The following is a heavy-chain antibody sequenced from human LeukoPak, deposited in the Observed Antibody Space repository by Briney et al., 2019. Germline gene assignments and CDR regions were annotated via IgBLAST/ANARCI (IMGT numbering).Heavy chain of an antibody. J-gene: IGHJ5*02. CDR2: IYLGDSDT. D-gene: IGHD6-19*01. CDR3: AREVAVSETHYIRSYNCSDP. V-gene: IGHV5-51*01. Sequence: GESLQISCKGSGYSFSNYWIGWVRPRPGKGLEWMGIIYLGDSDTRYSPSFQGQVTISADKSISTAYLQWSSLKASDTAMYYCAREVAVSETHYIRSYNCSDPWGQGTLVTVSS. CDR1: GYSFSNYW.